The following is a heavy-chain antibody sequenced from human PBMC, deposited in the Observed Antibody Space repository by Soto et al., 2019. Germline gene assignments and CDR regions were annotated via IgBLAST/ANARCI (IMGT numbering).Heavy chain of an antibody. CDR2: IKPDGSGK. D-gene: IGHD6-6*01. CDR3: ARDVGVQELDY. V-gene: IGHV3-7*01. J-gene: IGHJ4*02. Sequence: GGSLSLACAASGFTFRSNWMSWVRQAPGRGLEWVANIKPDGSGKYYLDSVRGRFTISRDNAENSLFLQIDSLRVEDTAVYYCARDVGVQELDYWGQGTLVTVSS. CDR1: GFTFRSNW.